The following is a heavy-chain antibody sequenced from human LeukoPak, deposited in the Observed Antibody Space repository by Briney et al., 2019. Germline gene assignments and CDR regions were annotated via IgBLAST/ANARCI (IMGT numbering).Heavy chain of an antibody. Sequence: SETLSLTCAVYGGSFSGYYWSWIRQPPGKGLEWIGEINHSGSTNYNPSLKSRVTISVDTSKNQFSLELSSVTAADTAVYYCARGRAFGVLFDYWGQGTLVTVSS. CDR3: ARGRAFGVLFDY. CDR2: INHSGST. CDR1: GGSFSGYY. V-gene: IGHV4-34*01. D-gene: IGHD3-16*01. J-gene: IGHJ4*02.